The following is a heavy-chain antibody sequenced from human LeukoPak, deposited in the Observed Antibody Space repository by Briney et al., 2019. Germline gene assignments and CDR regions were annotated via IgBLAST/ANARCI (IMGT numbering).Heavy chain of an antibody. CDR2: IIPIFGTA. J-gene: IGHJ4*02. Sequence: ASVKVSCKASGGTFSSYAISWVRQAPGQGLEWMGGIIPIFGTANYAQKLQGRVTMTTDTSTSTAYMELRSLRSDDTAVYYCARDGAPTYYYDSSGYYFTGDWGQGTLVTVSS. D-gene: IGHD3-22*01. V-gene: IGHV1-69*05. CDR1: GGTFSSYA. CDR3: ARDGAPTYYYDSSGYYFTGD.